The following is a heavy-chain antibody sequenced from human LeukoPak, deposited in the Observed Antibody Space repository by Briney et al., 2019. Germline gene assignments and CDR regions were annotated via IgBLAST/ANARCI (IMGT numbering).Heavy chain of an antibody. D-gene: IGHD1-26*01. J-gene: IGHJ4*02. CDR3: ARDYSGSYTH. Sequence: ASVKVSCKASGYSFTDYYIHWVRQAPGQGLEWVGLIHPNSGDTFYAQKFRGRVTMTRGTSINTAYMELDRLTSDDTAVYYCARDYSGSYTHWAQGTLVTVSS. V-gene: IGHV1-2*06. CDR1: GYSFTDYY. CDR2: IHPNSGDT.